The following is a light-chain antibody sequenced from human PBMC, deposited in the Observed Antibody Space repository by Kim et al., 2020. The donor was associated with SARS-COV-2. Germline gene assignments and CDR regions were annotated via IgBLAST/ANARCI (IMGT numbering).Light chain of an antibody. CDR3: QSYDGSNWV. CDR1: SGSIASNY. CDR2: EDD. V-gene: IGLV6-57*03. Sequence: GKNITISCTRSSGSIASNYVQWYQQRPGSAPTTVIYEDDQRPSGVPDRFSGSIDSSSNSASLTISGLKTEDEANYYCQSYDGSNWVFGGGTQLTVL. J-gene: IGLJ3*02.